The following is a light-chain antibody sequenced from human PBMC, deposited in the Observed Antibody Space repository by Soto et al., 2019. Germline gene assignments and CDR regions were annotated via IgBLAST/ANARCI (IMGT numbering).Light chain of an antibody. V-gene: IGLV2-14*03. Sequence: QSVLTQPASVSGSPGQSIAISCTGTSSDVGAYDSVCWYQQHPGKAPKLIIFGVSNRPSGVSNRFSGHKSGNTASLTISGLQAEDEADYYCSSYTGDSSYVFETGTKVTVL. CDR3: SSYTGDSSYV. CDR2: GVS. CDR1: SSDVGAYDS. J-gene: IGLJ1*01.